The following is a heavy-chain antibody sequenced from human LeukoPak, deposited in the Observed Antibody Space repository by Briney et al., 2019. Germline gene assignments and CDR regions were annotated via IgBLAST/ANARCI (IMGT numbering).Heavy chain of an antibody. CDR2: INAGYGNT. CDR1: GYTFTSYA. CDR3: GSGPPPFEQWLVWRRGNWFVP. Sequence: ASEKVSCKASGYTFTSYAMHWVRQAPAQRLEWMGWINAGYGNTKYSHKFQGRVTITRDTSASTDYLDLRSLSSEATAVYCCGSGPPPFEQWLVWRRGNWFVPWGRGALAT. D-gene: IGHD6-19*01. V-gene: IGHV1-3*01. J-gene: IGHJ5*02.